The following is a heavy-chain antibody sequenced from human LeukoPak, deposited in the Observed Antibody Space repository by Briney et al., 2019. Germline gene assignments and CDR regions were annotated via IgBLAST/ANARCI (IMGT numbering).Heavy chain of an antibody. CDR3: AREASDYYDGSGGFDY. CDR1: GFTFSSYW. Sequence: PGGSLRLSCAASGFTFSSYWMNWVRQAPGKGLEWVANIKQDGSDKYYVDSVKGRFTISRDDAKNSLYLQMNSLRAEDTAVYYCAREASDYYDGSGGFDYWGQGTLVTVSS. CDR2: IKQDGSDK. V-gene: IGHV3-7*01. D-gene: IGHD3-22*01. J-gene: IGHJ4*02.